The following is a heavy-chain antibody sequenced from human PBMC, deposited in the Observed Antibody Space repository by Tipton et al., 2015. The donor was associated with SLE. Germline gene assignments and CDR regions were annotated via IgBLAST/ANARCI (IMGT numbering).Heavy chain of an antibody. V-gene: IGHV4-39*01. CDR3: ARTSTYYDFWSGSYYYYYYMDV. D-gene: IGHD3-3*01. CDR2: AYYTGST. J-gene: IGHJ6*03. CDR1: GGSISSSYY. Sequence: TLSLTCTVSGGSISSSYYWGWIRQSPGKGLEWIGNAYYTGSTYYSPSLRSRVTISVDTSKNQFSLKLSSVTAADTAVYYCARTSTYYDFWSGSYYYYYYMDVWGKGTTVTVSS.